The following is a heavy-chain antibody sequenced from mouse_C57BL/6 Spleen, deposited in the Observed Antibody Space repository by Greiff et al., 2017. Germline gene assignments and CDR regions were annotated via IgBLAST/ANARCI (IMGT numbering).Heavy chain of an antibody. CDR1: GYTFTSYW. J-gene: IGHJ3*01. CDR2: IHPNSGST. D-gene: IGHD2-1*01. V-gene: IGHV1-64*01. CDR3: AREGDGNYEGFAY. Sequence: QVQLQQPGAELVKPGASVKLSCKASGYTFTSYWMHWVKQRPGQGLEWIGMIHPNSGSTNYNEKFKSKATLTVDKSSSTAYMQLSSLTSEDSAVYYCAREGDGNYEGFAYWGQGTLVTVSA.